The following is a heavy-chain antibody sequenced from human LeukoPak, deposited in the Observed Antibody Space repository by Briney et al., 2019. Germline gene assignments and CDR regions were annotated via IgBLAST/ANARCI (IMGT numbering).Heavy chain of an antibody. D-gene: IGHD2-2*01. CDR3: ARSRCSSISCASRGAFDI. Sequence: SETLSLTCTVSGGSISNYYWSWIRQPAGKGLELIGRIYTSRSTNYNPSLKSRVTMSVDTSKNQFSLKLSSVTAADTAVYYCARSRCSSISCASRGAFDIWGQGTMVTVSS. CDR1: GGSISNYY. V-gene: IGHV4-4*07. CDR2: IYTSRST. J-gene: IGHJ3*02.